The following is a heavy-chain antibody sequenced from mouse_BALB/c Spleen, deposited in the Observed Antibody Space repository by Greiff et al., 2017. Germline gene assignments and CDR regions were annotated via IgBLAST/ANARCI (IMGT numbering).Heavy chain of an antibody. D-gene: IGHD2-4*01. CDR1: GYSFTDYI. CDR2: INPYYGST. CDR3: ARYGDYDYDGTPYFDY. J-gene: IGHJ2*01. Sequence: VQLQQTGPELVKPGASVKISCKASGYSFTDYIMLWVKQSHGKSLEWIGNINPYYGSTSYNLKFKGKATLTVDKSSSTAYMQLNSLTSEDSAVYYCARYGDYDYDGTPYFDYWGQGTTLTVSS. V-gene: IGHV1-39*01.